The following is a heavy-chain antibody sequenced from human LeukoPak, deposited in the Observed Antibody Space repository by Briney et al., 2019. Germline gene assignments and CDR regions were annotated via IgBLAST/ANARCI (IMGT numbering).Heavy chain of an antibody. CDR3: ARDRPFGGYLRYYYDMDV. Sequence: PGGSLRLSCAASGFSFSSYNMSWVRQAPGKGLEWVSSISSTSTYIYYADSVRGRFTISRDNAKKSVDLLMNSLRAEDTAVYYCARDRPFGGYLRYYYDMDVWGQGATVTVSS. J-gene: IGHJ6*02. D-gene: IGHD5/OR15-5a*01. CDR1: GFSFSSYN. V-gene: IGHV3-21*01. CDR2: ISSTSTYI.